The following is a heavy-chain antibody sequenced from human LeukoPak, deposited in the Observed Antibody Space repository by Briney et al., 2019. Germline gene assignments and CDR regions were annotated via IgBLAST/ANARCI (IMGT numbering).Heavy chain of an antibody. CDR1: GYTFTGYY. CDR3: ARENNYGDYSRFDY. D-gene: IGHD4-17*01. CDR2: INPNSGGT. Sequence: ASVKVSCKASGYTFTGYYMHWVRQAPGQGLEWMGWINPNSGGTNYAQKFQGRVTMTRDTSISTAYMEPSRLRSDDTAVYYCARENNYGDYSRFDYWGQGTLVTVSS. V-gene: IGHV1-2*02. J-gene: IGHJ4*02.